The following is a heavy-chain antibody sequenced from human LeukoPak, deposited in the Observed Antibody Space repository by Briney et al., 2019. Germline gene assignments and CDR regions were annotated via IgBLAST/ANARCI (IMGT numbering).Heavy chain of an antibody. Sequence: SETLSLTCTVSGGSISSGGYYWSWIRQHPGKGLEWIGYIYYSGSTYYNPSLKSRVTISVDTSKNQFSLKLSSVTAADTAVYYCAGDRNWELAFDYWGQGTLVAVSS. D-gene: IGHD1-26*01. CDR1: GGSISSGGYY. CDR2: IYYSGST. CDR3: AGDRNWELAFDY. V-gene: IGHV4-31*03. J-gene: IGHJ4*02.